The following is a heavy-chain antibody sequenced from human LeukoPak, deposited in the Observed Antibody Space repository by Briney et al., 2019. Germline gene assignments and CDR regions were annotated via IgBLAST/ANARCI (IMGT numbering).Heavy chain of an antibody. V-gene: IGHV3-11*04. CDR1: GFTFSDYY. CDR3: ARDNSNLDY. J-gene: IGHJ4*02. CDR2: ISSSGSTI. Sequence: GGSLRLSCAASGFTFSDYYMSWIRQAPGKGLEWVSYISSSGSTIYYADSVKGRFTISRDNAKNSLYLRMNRLRADEDTAVYYCARDNSNLDYWGQGTLVTVSS. D-gene: IGHD4-11*01.